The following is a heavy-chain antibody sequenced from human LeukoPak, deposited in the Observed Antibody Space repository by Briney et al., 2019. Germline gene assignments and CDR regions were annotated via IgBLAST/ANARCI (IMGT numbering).Heavy chain of an antibody. CDR1: GYSISSGYY. V-gene: IGHV4-38-2*02. J-gene: IGHJ4*02. D-gene: IGHD5-18*01. CDR2: IYHSGST. Sequence: PSETLSLTCTVSGYSISSGYYWGWIRQPPGKGLEWIGSIYHSGSTYYNPSLKSRVTISVDTSKNQFSLKPSSVTAADTAVYYCARTQLWFGSFDYWGQGTLVTVSS. CDR3: ARTQLWFGSFDY.